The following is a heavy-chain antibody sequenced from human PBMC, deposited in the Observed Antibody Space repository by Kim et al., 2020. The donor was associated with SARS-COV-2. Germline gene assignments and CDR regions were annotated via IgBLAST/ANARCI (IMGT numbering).Heavy chain of an antibody. CDR3: ARVPGYSSSSYPLSDF. V-gene: IGHV3-21*04. J-gene: IGHJ4*01. Sequence: GGSLRLSCEASGFIFSDYSMNWVRQTPGKGLEWVSSISSGSRYIYYADSMKGRFTISRDNAKNSLFLQMNSLRVEDTGIYYCARVPGYSSSSYPLSDFWGHGTLVTVSS. CDR1: GFIFSDYS. CDR2: ISSGSRYI. D-gene: IGHD6-13*01.